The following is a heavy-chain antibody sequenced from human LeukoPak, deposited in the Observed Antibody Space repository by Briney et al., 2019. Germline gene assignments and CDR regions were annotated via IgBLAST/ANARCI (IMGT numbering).Heavy chain of an antibody. D-gene: IGHD3-22*01. CDR3: AAGYYDSWDKDWFDP. J-gene: IGHJ5*02. V-gene: IGHV4-61*08. CDR2: IYYSGST. CDR1: GGSISSGGYS. Sequence: SETLSLTCGVSGGSISSGGYSWNWIRQPPGKGLEWIGYIYYSGSTNYNPSLKSRVTISVDTSKNQFSLKLSSVTAADTAVYYCAAGYYDSWDKDWFDPWGQGTLVTVSS.